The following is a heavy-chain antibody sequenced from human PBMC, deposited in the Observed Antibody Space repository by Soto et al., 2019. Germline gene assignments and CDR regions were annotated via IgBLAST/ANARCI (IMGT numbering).Heavy chain of an antibody. J-gene: IGHJ3*02. Sequence: ASVKVSCKASGYTFTSYGISWVRQAPGQGLEWMGWISAYNGNTNYAQKLQGRVTMTTDTSTSTAYMELRSLRSDDTAVYYCAGNRKALGETFDAFDIWGQGTMVTVSS. V-gene: IGHV1-18*01. CDR1: GYTFTSYG. CDR3: AGNRKALGETFDAFDI. CDR2: ISAYNGNT. D-gene: IGHD3-10*01.